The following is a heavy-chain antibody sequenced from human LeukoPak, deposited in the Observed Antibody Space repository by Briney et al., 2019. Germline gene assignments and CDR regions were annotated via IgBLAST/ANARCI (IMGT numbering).Heavy chain of an antibody. V-gene: IGHV4-61*03. CDR2: IDHTGST. J-gene: IGHJ5*02. CDR1: GYSISSGYY. D-gene: IGHD3-9*01. Sequence: PSETLSLTCTVSGYSISSGYYWGWIRQPPGKGLEWIGYIDHTGSTNYNPFLNSRVTISRDTSKNHFSLELSSVTAADTAVYYCARGRDILSSGWFDPWGQGTLVTVSS. CDR3: ARGRDILSSGWFDP.